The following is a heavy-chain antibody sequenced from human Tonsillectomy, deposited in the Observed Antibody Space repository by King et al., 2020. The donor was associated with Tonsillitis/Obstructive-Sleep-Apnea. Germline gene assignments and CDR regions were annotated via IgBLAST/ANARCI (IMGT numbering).Heavy chain of an antibody. CDR1: GGSISSYY. CDR3: AREYSSGWYSDAFDI. Sequence: QLQESGPGLVKPSETLSLTCTVSGGSISSYYWSWIRQPPGKGLEWIGYIYYSGSTNYNPSLKRRVTISVDTSKNQFSLKLSSVTAADTAVYYCAREYSSGWYSDAFDIWGQGTMVTVSS. J-gene: IGHJ3*02. V-gene: IGHV4-59*01. CDR2: IYYSGST. D-gene: IGHD6-19*01.